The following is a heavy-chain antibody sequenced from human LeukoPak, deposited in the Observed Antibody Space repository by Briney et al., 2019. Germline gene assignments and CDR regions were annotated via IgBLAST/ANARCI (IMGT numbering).Heavy chain of an antibody. CDR2: ISSSGSTI. V-gene: IGHV3-48*03. D-gene: IGHD6-13*01. CDR1: GFTFSRYE. Sequence: GGSLRLSCAASGFTFSRYEMNWVRQAPGKGLEWVSYISSSGSTIYYADSVKGRFTISRDNAKTSLYLQMNSLRAEDTAVYYCAREKYSSSPFRYWGQGTLVTVSS. CDR3: AREKYSSSPFRY. J-gene: IGHJ4*02.